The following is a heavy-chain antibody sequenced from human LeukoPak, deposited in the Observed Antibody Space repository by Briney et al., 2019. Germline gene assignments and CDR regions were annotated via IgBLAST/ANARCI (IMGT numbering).Heavy chain of an antibody. CDR3: ARLSGYSSN. V-gene: IGHV4-59*01. J-gene: IGHJ4*02. CDR2: IYYSGST. D-gene: IGHD6-13*01. Sequence: SETLSLTCTVSGGSISSYYWSWIRQPPGKGLEWIGYIYYSGSTNYNPSLKSRVTISVDTSKNQFSLKLSSVTAADTAVYYCARLSGYSSNWGQGTLVTVSS. CDR1: GGSISSYY.